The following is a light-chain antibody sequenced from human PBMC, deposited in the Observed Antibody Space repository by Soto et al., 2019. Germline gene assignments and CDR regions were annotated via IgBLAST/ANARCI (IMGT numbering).Light chain of an antibody. CDR3: XXXXSIPLT. CDR2: ATS. CDR1: QSISNY. V-gene: IGKV1-39*01. Sequence: DIQMTQSPSSLSASVGDRVTITCRASQSISNYLNWYQHKPGKAPKLLIYATSSLQSGVPSRFSGSGSGTEFTLTISSLQPEXXXXXXXXXXXSIPLTFAGGTKVEIK. J-gene: IGKJ4*01.